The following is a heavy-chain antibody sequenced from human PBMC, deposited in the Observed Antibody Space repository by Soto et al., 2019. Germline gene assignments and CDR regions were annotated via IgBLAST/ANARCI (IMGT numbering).Heavy chain of an antibody. CDR3: ARETRELIFDY. J-gene: IGHJ4*02. CDR2: INAGNGNT. Sequence: QVQLVQSGAEVKKPGASVKVSCKASGYTFTSYAMHWVRQVPGQRLEWMGWINAGNGNTKYSQKFQGRVTITRDTSASTAYMELSSLRSEDTAVYYCARETRELIFDYWGQGTLVTVSS. D-gene: IGHD1-26*01. CDR1: GYTFTSYA. V-gene: IGHV1-3*01.